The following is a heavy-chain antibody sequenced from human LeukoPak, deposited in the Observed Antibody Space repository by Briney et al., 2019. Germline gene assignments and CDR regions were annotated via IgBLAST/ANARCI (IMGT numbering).Heavy chain of an antibody. Sequence: SETLSLTCAVYGGSFSGYYWSWIRQPPGKGLEWIGYIYYNGSTYYNPSLKSRVTISVDTSKNQFSLKLSSVTAADTAVYYCASLPTYRWIPFDYWGQGTLVTVSP. CDR2: IYYNGST. V-gene: IGHV4-30-4*01. D-gene: IGHD5-18*01. CDR3: ASLPTYRWIPFDY. CDR1: GGSFSGYY. J-gene: IGHJ4*02.